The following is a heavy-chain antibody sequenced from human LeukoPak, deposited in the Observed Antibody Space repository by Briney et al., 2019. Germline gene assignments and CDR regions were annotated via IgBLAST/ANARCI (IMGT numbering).Heavy chain of an antibody. J-gene: IGHJ4*02. CDR3: ARVHSSGWYAYFDY. Sequence: KTSETLSLTCTVSGGSISSYYWSWIRQPPGKGLEWIGYIYYSGSTNYNPSLKSRVTISVDTSKNQFSLKLSSVTAADTAVYYCARVHSSGWYAYFDYWGQGTLVTVSS. CDR1: GGSISSYY. CDR2: IYYSGST. D-gene: IGHD6-19*01. V-gene: IGHV4-59*01.